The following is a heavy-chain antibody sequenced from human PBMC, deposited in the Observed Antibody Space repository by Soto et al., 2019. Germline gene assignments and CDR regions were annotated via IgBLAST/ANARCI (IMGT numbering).Heavy chain of an antibody. CDR2: IFRSDSDT. Sequence: RGESLGSSCRTSGYKFTSYWIAWVRQMPGKGLEWMGIIFRSDSDTRYSPSFQGQVTISADRSTSTVFLQWASLKASDTAVYFCARKDKCGYVNWFDPWGQGTLVTVSS. CDR1: GYKFTSYW. J-gene: IGHJ5*02. CDR3: ARKDKCGYVNWFDP. V-gene: IGHV5-51*01. D-gene: IGHD3-22*01.